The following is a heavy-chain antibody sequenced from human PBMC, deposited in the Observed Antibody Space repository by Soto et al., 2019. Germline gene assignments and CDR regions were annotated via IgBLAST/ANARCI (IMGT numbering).Heavy chain of an antibody. V-gene: IGHV1-69*02. CDR2: INPILSMS. J-gene: IGHJ4*02. Sequence: QVQLVQSGAEVRKPGSSVKVSCKASGDTFSFYSINWVRQAPGLGPEWMGRINPILSMSNYAQRFQGRVTMTADKSTSTAYMELSGLRSEDTAIYYCASSYGSGYRAFDYWGQGALVTVSS. D-gene: IGHD3-10*01. CDR1: GDTFSFYS. CDR3: ASSYGSGYRAFDY.